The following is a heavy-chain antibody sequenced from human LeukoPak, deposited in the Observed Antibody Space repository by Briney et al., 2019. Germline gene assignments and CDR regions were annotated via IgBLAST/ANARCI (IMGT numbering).Heavy chain of an antibody. Sequence: GGSLKLSCAASGFTFSGSVMHWVRQASGKGLEWVGRIRSKASSYATAYAASVKGRFTISRDDSENTAYLQMNSLRGDDMAIYYCAKELTRTAPIPQSGSDPWGQGTLVIVSS. V-gene: IGHV3-73*01. CDR3: AKELTRTAPIPQSGSDP. D-gene: IGHD1-26*01. CDR1: GFTFSGSV. J-gene: IGHJ5*02. CDR2: IRSKASSYAT.